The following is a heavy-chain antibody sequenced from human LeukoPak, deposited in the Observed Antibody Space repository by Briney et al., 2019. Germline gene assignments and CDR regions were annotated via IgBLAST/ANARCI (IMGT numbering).Heavy chain of an antibody. J-gene: IGHJ1*01. V-gene: IGHV4-38-2*02. D-gene: IGHD1-7*01. CDR3: ARGPPLYNWNYGYFQH. Sequence: PSETLSLTCTVSGYSISSGYYWGWIRQPPGKGLEWIGNIYRSGSTYYNPSLKSRVTISVDTSKNQFSLKLSSVTAADTAVYYCARGPPLYNWNYGYFQHWGQGTLVTVSS. CDR1: GYSISSGYY. CDR2: IYRSGST.